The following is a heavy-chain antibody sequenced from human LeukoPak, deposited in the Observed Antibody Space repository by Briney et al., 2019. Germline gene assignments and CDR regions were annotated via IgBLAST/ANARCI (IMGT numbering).Heavy chain of an antibody. CDR1: GGCISSGGYS. Sequence: PSETLSLTCAVSGGCISSGGYSWSWIRQPPGKGLEWIGYIYHSGSTYYNPSLKSRVTISVDRSKNQFSLKLSSVTAADTAVYYCAREVYYGSGSYYEGWFDPWGQGTLVTVSS. CDR2: IYHSGST. CDR3: AREVYYGSGSYYEGWFDP. V-gene: IGHV4-30-2*01. D-gene: IGHD3-10*01. J-gene: IGHJ5*02.